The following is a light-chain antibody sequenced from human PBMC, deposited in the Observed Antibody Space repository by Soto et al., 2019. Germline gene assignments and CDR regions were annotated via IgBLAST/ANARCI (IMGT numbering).Light chain of an antibody. Sequence: DIQMTQSPSSLSASVGDRVTITCRASQDISNYLAWFQQKPGQVPNLLIYPASTFQSGVPSRFSGSGSGTDFTLTISSLQPEDVATYYCQQYNSASFGPGTTVDIK. J-gene: IGKJ3*01. CDR2: PAS. CDR1: QDISNY. V-gene: IGKV1-27*01. CDR3: QQYNSAS.